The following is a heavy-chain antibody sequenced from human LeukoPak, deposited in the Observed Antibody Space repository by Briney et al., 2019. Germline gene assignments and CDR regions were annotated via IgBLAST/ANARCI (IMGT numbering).Heavy chain of an antibody. CDR3: ARGVAAPWKTPYYYYMDV. J-gene: IGHJ6*03. CDR2: IYTSGST. CDR1: GGSISSGSYY. V-gene: IGHV4-61*02. D-gene: IGHD6-13*01. Sequence: PSETLSLTCTVSGGSISSGSYYWSWIRQPAGKGLGWIGRIYTSGSTNYNPSLKSRVTISVDTSKNQFSLKLSSVTAADTAVYYCARGVAAPWKTPYYYYMDVWGKGTTVTVSS.